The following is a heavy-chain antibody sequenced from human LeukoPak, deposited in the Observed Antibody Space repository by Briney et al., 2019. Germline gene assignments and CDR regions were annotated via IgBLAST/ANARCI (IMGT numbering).Heavy chain of an antibody. V-gene: IGHV3-21*01. CDR2: ISSRSSDI. D-gene: IGHD3-9*01. CDR3: ARALYYDFLTGYQTHTYYFDH. J-gene: IGHJ4*02. CDR1: GGSISTYY. Sequence: ETLSLTCTVSGGSISTYYWSWIRQPPGKGLEWVSSISSRSSDIYYTDSVKGRFTISRDNARNSLYLQMSSLRAEDTAVYYCARALYYDFLTGYQTHTYYFDHWGQGTLVIVSS.